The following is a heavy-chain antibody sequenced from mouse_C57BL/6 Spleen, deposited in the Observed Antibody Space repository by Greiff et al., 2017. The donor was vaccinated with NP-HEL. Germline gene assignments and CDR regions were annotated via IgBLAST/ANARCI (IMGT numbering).Heavy chain of an antibody. CDR2: IWSGGST. V-gene: IGHV2-2*01. Sequence: VQLQQSGPGLVQPSQSLSITCTVSGFSLTSYGVHWVRQSPGKGLEWLGVIWSGGSTDYNAAFISRLSISKDNSKSQVFFKMNSQQADDTAIYYCASSIAPGTVVGDYAMDYWGQGTSVTVSS. J-gene: IGHJ4*01. D-gene: IGHD1-1*01. CDR3: ASSIAPGTVVGDYAMDY. CDR1: GFSLTSYG.